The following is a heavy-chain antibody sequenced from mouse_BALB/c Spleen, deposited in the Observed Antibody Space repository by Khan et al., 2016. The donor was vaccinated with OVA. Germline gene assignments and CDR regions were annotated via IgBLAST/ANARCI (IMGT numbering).Heavy chain of an antibody. J-gene: IGHJ2*01. Sequence: EVQLVESGGDLVQPGGSRKLSCAASGFTFNNYGMHWVRQAPEKGLEWVAYISGDSNTIYYVDSVKGRFTISRDNPKNTLFLQMTSLMSEDTAMYYCATSYFYGYYFDYWGPGTTLTVS. CDR1: GFTFNNYG. CDR2: ISGDSNTI. V-gene: IGHV5-17*02. D-gene: IGHD1-1*01. CDR3: ATSYFYGYYFDY.